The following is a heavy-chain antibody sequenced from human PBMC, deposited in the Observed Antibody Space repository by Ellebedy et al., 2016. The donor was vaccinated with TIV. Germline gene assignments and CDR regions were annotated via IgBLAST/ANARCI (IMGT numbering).Heavy chain of an antibody. V-gene: IGHV3-30-3*01. Sequence: GGSLRLSCAASGFSFSNYVMHWVRQTPGKGLEWVAVISYDGSNKYYTESVKGRFTISRDDSKNTLYLQRNSLRPEDTAVYFCARDRQWLIFDYWGQGALVTVSS. J-gene: IGHJ4*02. D-gene: IGHD6-19*01. CDR3: ARDRQWLIFDY. CDR2: ISYDGSNK. CDR1: GFSFSNYV.